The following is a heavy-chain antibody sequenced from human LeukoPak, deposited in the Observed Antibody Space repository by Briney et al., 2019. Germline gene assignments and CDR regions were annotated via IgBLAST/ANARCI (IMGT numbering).Heavy chain of an antibody. D-gene: IGHD6-13*01. V-gene: IGHV3-53*01. Sequence: GGSLRLSCAASGFTVSSNYMSWVRQAPGKGLEWVSVIYSGGSTYYADSVKGRFTISGDNSKNTLYLQMNSLRAEDTAVYYCARTTTYSSSWYGDAFDIWGQGTMVTVSS. CDR1: GFTVSSNY. CDR2: IYSGGST. J-gene: IGHJ3*02. CDR3: ARTTTYSSSWYGDAFDI.